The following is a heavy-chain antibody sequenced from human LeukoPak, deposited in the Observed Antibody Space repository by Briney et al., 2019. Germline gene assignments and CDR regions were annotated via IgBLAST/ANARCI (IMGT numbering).Heavy chain of an antibody. J-gene: IGHJ4*02. CDR3: VIDPYYYDSSGSQGI. CDR1: VIPFSDYA. V-gene: IGHV3-64D*06. D-gene: IGHD3-22*01. Sequence: GGSLRLSCSASVIPFSDYAMHWVRQAPGKGLEYVSGFSDDGGGTYYADSVKGRFTISRDNSKNTLSLHMSSLRAEDTAAYYCVIDPYYYDSSGSQGIWGQGTLVTVSS. CDR2: FSDDGGGT.